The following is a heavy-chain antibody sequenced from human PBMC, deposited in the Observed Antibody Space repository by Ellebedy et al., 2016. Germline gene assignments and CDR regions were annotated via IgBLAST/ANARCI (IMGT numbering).Heavy chain of an antibody. CDR2: IYPSDSDA. Sequence: GESLKISXKAYGYRFSNARIGWVRQTPGKGLEWMGIIYPSDSDARYSPSFQGQVTISVDLSINTAYLQWSRLKASDTAKYYCVRQEGGYSSFDYWGEGTLVTVSS. CDR1: GYRFSNAR. V-gene: IGHV5-51*01. J-gene: IGHJ4*02. CDR3: VRQEGGYSSFDY. D-gene: IGHD5-12*01.